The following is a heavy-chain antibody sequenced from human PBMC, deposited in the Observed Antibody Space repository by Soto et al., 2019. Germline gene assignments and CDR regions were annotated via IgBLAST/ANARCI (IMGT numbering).Heavy chain of an antibody. J-gene: IGHJ4*02. CDR3: AKASARQCPVVY. CDR1: GFTFDDYA. V-gene: IGHV3-43D*03. Sequence: GGSLRLSCAASGFTFDDYAMNWVRQAPGKGLEWVSLISWDGGSTYYADSVKGRFTISRDNSKNSLYLQMNSLRAEDSALYYCAKASARQCPVVYWGQGTLVTVSS. CDR2: ISWDGGST. D-gene: IGHD6-19*01.